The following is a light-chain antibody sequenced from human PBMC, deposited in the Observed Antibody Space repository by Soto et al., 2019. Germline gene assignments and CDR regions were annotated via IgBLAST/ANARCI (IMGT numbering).Light chain of an antibody. CDR1: SSDVGGYDF. J-gene: IGLJ2*01. V-gene: IGLV2-14*01. Sequence: QSALIQPPSVSGSPGQSVTISCTGISSDVGGYDFVSWYQQHPGKAPKLMIYDVSNRPSGVSNRFSGSKSGNTASLTISGLQAEDEADYYCSSYTSSSTLFGGGTKVTVL. CDR3: SSYTSSSTL. CDR2: DVS.